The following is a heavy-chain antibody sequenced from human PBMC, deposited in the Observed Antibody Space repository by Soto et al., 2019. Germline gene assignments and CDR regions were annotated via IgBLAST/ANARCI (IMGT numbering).Heavy chain of an antibody. CDR1: GFTFSSYA. V-gene: IGHV3-23*01. Sequence: GGSLRLSCAASGFTFSSYAMSWVRQAPGKGLEWVSAISGSGGSTYYADSVKGRFTISRDNSKNTLYLQMNSLRAEDTAVYYCAKQTWYSSSWYWFDPWGQGTLVTVSS. J-gene: IGHJ5*02. CDR3: AKQTWYSSSWYWFDP. CDR2: ISGSGGST. D-gene: IGHD6-13*01.